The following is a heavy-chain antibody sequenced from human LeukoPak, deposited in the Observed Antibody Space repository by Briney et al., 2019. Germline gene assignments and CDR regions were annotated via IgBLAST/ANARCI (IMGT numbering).Heavy chain of an antibody. V-gene: IGHV3-64*01. CDR3: ARDAGRYCSSTSCYGGAFDI. CDR2: ISSNGGST. CDR1: GFTFSSYA. Sequence: GGSLRLSCAASGFTFSSYAMHWVRQAPGKGLEYVSAISSNGGSTYYANSVKGRFTISRDNSKNTLYLRMGSLRAEDMAVYYCARDAGRYCSSTSCYGGAFDIWGQGTMVTVSS. J-gene: IGHJ3*02. D-gene: IGHD2-2*01.